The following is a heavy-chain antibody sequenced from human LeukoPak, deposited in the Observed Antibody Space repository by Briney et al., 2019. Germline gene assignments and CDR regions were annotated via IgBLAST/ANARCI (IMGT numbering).Heavy chain of an antibody. CDR1: GFSFSSYS. Sequence: GGSLRLSCTASGFSFSSYSMSWVRQAPGKGLEWVANIKQDGSEKYYVDSVKGRFTISRDNAKNSLYLQMNSRRAEDTAVYYCAREFSSHWGQGTLVTVSS. V-gene: IGHV3-7*01. J-gene: IGHJ4*02. CDR2: IKQDGSEK. D-gene: IGHD3-3*01. CDR3: AREFSSH.